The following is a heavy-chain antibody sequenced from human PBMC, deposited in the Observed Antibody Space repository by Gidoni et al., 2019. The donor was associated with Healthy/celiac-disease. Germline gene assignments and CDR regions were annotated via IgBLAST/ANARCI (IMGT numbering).Heavy chain of an antibody. CDR3: TTWESSDYYYYYGMDV. CDR1: GFTFSNAW. CDR2: IKSKTDGGTT. V-gene: IGHV3-15*01. Sequence: EVQLVESGGGLVKPGGSLRLSCAASGFTFSNAWMSWVRQAPGKGLEWVGRIKSKTDGGTTDYAAPVKGRFTISRDDSKNTLYLQMNSLKTEDTAVYYCTTWESSDYYYYYGMDVWGQGTTVTVSS. D-gene: IGHD1-26*01. J-gene: IGHJ6*02.